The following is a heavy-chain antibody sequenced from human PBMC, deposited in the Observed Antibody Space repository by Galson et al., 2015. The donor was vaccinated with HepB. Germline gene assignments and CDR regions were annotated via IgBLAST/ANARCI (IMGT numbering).Heavy chain of an antibody. CDR1: GFTFSSYA. V-gene: IGHV3-30-3*01. Sequence: SLRLSCAASGFTFSSYAMHWVRQAPGKGLEWVAVISYDGSNKYYADSVKGRFTISRDNSKNTLYLQMNSLRAEDTAVYYCAKDGTTSPTIYDAFDIWGQGTMVTVSS. CDR3: AKDGTTSPTIYDAFDI. CDR2: ISYDGSNK. D-gene: IGHD1-1*01. J-gene: IGHJ3*02.